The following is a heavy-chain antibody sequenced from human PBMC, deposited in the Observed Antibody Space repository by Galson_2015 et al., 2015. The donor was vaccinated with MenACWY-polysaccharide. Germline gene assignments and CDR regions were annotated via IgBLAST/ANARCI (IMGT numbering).Heavy chain of an antibody. CDR3: AKDSTDFWSVAARFAP. CDR2: IRSSGGNT. J-gene: IGHJ5*02. V-gene: IGHV3-23*01. CDR1: GFTFTSYA. D-gene: IGHD3-3*01. Sequence: SLRLSCAASGFTFTSYAMSWVRQAPGKGLEWVSAIRSSGGNTYYADSVKGRFTISRDNSKNTLYLQMNSLRAEDTAVYYCAKDSTDFWSVAARFAPWGQGPLAPVSS.